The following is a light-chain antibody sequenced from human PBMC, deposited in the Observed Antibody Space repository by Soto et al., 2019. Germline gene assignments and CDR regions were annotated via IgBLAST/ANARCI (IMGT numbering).Light chain of an antibody. CDR1: QTISSW. CDR3: QHYNSYSEA. J-gene: IGKJ1*01. V-gene: IGKV1-5*03. Sequence: DIQMTQSPSTLSGSVGDRVTITCRASQTISSWLAWYQQKPGKAPKLLIYKASTLKSGVPSRFSGSGSGTECTLTNSSLQPDDFATYYCQHYNSYSEAFGQGTKVELK. CDR2: KAS.